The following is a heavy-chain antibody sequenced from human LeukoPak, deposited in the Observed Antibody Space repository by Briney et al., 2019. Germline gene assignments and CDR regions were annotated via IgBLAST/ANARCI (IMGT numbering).Heavy chain of an antibody. CDR2: ISGSGGST. J-gene: IGHJ4*02. Sequence: PGGSLRLSCAASGFTFSSYAMSWVRQAPGKGLEWVSAISGSGGSTYYADSVKGRFTISRDNPKNTLYLQMNSLRAEDTAVYYCAKDPRVDCSGGSCYYFDYWGQGTLVTVSS. D-gene: IGHD2-15*01. CDR3: AKDPRVDCSGGSCYYFDY. V-gene: IGHV3-23*01. CDR1: GFTFSSYA.